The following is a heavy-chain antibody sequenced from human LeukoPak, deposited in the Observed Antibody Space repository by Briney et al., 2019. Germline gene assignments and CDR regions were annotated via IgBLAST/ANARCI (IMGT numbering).Heavy chain of an antibody. Sequence: GGSLRLSCAASGFTFSSHGMHWVRQAPGKGLEWVTFIRYDGSNKYYADSVKGRFTISRDNSKNTLYLQMNSLRAEDTAVYYCAKFVGTSLFDYWGQGTLVTVSS. CDR2: IRYDGSNK. D-gene: IGHD2-2*01. CDR3: AKFVGTSLFDY. J-gene: IGHJ4*02. CDR1: GFTFSSHG. V-gene: IGHV3-30*02.